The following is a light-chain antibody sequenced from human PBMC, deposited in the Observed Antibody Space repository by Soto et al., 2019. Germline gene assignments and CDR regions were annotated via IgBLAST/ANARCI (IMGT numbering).Light chain of an antibody. V-gene: IGLV1-40*01. CDR2: TNN. CDR1: SSNIGAGYD. J-gene: IGLJ1*01. CDR3: QSYARSLGRV. Sequence: QSVLTQPPSVSGAPGQRVTISCTGSSSNIGAGYDVHWYQQLPATAPKLLIYTNNIRPSGVPDRISGSKSGTSASLAITGLQADDEADYYCQSYARSLGRVFGTGTKVTVL.